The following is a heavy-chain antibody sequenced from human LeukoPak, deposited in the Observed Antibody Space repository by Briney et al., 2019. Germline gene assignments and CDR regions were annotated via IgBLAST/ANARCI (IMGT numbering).Heavy chain of an antibody. J-gene: IGHJ4*02. CDR2: LSGSGGDT. CDR3: AKDLWGDYGDY. D-gene: IGHD4-17*01. Sequence: GGSLRLSCAASGFTFSRNAMSWVRQAPGKGLEWVSSLSGSGGDTYYADSVKGRFTISRDNAKNTVYLQMNSLRAEDTAVYYCAKDLWGDYGDYWGQGTLVTVSS. CDR1: GFTFSRNA. V-gene: IGHV3-23*01.